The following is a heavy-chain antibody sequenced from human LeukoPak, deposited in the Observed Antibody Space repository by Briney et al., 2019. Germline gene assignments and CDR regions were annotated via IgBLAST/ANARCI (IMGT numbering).Heavy chain of an antibody. CDR2: INHSGCT. D-gene: IGHD6-13*01. CDR1: GGSFSGYY. J-gene: IGHJ4*02. V-gene: IGHV4-34*01. Sequence: PSETLSLTCAVYGGSFSGYYWSWIRQPPGKGLEWIGEINHSGCTNYNPSLKSRVTISVDTSKNQFSLKLSSVTAADTAVYYCARSRYSSSWYAYWGQGTLVTVSS. CDR3: ARSRYSSSWYAY.